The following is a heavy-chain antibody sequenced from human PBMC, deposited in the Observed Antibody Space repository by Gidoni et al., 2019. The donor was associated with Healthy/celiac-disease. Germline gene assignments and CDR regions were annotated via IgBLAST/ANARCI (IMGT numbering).Heavy chain of an antibody. Sequence: EVQLLESGGGLVQPGGSLRLSCAASGFTFSSYAMSWVRQAPGKGLGWVSAISGSGVRTYYAAAVKGRFTISRDNSKNTLYLQMNSLRAEDTAVYYCAKREGYDSSGYYYPLYYYGMDVWGQGTTVTVSS. D-gene: IGHD3-22*01. CDR3: AKREGYDSSGYYYPLYYYGMDV. J-gene: IGHJ6*02. CDR2: ISGSGVRT. CDR1: GFTFSSYA. V-gene: IGHV3-23*01.